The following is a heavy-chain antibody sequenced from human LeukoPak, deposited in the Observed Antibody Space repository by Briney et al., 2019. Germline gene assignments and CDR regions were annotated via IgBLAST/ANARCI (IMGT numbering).Heavy chain of an antibody. CDR1: GYTFTGYY. Sequence: ASVKVSCKASGYTFTGYYMHWVRQAPGQGLEWRGRINPNSGGTNYAQKFQGRVTMTRDTSISTAYMELSRLRSDDTAVYYCARDDYSSGYYLDYWGQGTLVTVSS. J-gene: IGHJ4*02. CDR2: INPNSGGT. CDR3: ARDDYSSGYYLDY. V-gene: IGHV1-2*06. D-gene: IGHD3-22*01.